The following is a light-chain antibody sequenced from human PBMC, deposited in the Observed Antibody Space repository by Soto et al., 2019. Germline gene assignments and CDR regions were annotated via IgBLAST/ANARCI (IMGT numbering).Light chain of an antibody. CDR3: SSFTSSNTYV. CDR2: DVN. Sequence: QSVRNQPTSVSGSPGQSVAISCTGTSSDIGAYNRVSWYQQPPGTAPKLMIYDVNNRPSGVPDRFSGSKSGNTASLTISGPQADDEADYYCSSFTSSNTYVFGTGTKVTVL. V-gene: IGLV2-18*02. J-gene: IGLJ1*01. CDR1: SSDIGAYNR.